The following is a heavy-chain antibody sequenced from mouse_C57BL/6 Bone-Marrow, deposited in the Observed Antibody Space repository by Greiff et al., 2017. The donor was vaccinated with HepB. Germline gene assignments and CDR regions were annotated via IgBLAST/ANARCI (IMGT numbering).Heavy chain of an antibody. CDR2: ISYDGSN. Sequence: EVKLMESGPGLVKPSQSLSLTCSVTGYSITSGYSWNWIRQFPGNKLEWMGYISYDGSNNYNPSLKNRISITRDTAKNQFFLKLNSVTTEDTATYYCARGDDYDPPFAYWGQGTLVTVSA. D-gene: IGHD2-4*01. V-gene: IGHV3-6*01. CDR1: GYSITSGYS. CDR3: ARGDDYDPPFAY. J-gene: IGHJ3*01.